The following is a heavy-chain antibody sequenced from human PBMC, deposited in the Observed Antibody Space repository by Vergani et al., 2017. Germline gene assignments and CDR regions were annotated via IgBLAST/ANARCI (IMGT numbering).Heavy chain of an antibody. CDR3: ARHKSGYGGYWYFDL. D-gene: IGHD4-23*01. CDR1: GGSISSSSYY. CDR2: IYYSGST. V-gene: IGHV4-39*01. Sequence: QLQLQESGPGLVKPSETLSLTCTVSGGSISSSSYYWGWIRQPPGKGLEWIGSIYYSGSTYYNPSLKSRVTISVDTSKNQFSLKLSSVTAADTAVYYCARHKSGYGGYWYFDLWGRGTLVTVFS. J-gene: IGHJ2*01.